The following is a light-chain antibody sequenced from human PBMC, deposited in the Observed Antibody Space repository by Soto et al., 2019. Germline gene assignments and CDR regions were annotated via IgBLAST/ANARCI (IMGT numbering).Light chain of an antibody. Sequence: SAPTQPASLSGSPGQSITLSRTGTSRDVGAYNYVSWYQQHPGKAPKLMVYDVTNRPSGVSDRFSGSKSGNTASLTISGLQAEDEADYFCSSHSNITPYVFGTGTKVTVL. CDR2: DVT. CDR1: SRDVGAYNY. J-gene: IGLJ1*01. V-gene: IGLV2-14*01. CDR3: SSHSNITPYV.